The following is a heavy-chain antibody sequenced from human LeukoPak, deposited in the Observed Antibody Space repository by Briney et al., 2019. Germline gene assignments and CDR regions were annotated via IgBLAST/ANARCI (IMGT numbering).Heavy chain of an antibody. D-gene: IGHD3-10*01. Sequence: PSETLSLTCAVYGGSFSGYYWSWIRQPPGKGLEWIGEINHSGSTNYNPSLKSRVTISVDTSKNQFSLKLSSVTAADTAVYYCASTRGYGSGSSNWGQGTLVTVSS. V-gene: IGHV4-34*01. J-gene: IGHJ4*02. CDR1: GGSFSGYY. CDR3: ASTRGYGSGSSN. CDR2: INHSGST.